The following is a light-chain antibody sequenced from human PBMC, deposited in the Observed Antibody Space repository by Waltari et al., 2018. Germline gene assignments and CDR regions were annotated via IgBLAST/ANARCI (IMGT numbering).Light chain of an antibody. CDR1: ALPQQD. V-gene: IGLV3-25*03. CDR2: RDT. Sequence: SYELTQPPSVSVSPGQPARITCSGDALPQQDAHWYQQRPGQAPVLVIYRDTERPSGIPERFSGSSSGTIVTLTISGVQAEDEADYYCQSADSSGNYVVFGGGTKLTVL. CDR3: QSADSSGNYVV. J-gene: IGLJ2*01.